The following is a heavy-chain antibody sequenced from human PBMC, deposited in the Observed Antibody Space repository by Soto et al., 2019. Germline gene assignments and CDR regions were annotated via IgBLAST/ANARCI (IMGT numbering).Heavy chain of an antibody. CDR2: ISAYNGNT. CDR1: GYTFTSYG. Sequence: ASVKVSCKASGYTFTSYGISWVRQAPGQGLEWMGWISAYNGNTNYAQKLQGRVTMTTDTSTSTAYMELRSLRSDDTAVYYCARGGYSSSWHLRSYYYYGMDVWGQGTTVTVSS. J-gene: IGHJ6*02. D-gene: IGHD6-13*01. V-gene: IGHV1-18*04. CDR3: ARGGYSSSWHLRSYYYYGMDV.